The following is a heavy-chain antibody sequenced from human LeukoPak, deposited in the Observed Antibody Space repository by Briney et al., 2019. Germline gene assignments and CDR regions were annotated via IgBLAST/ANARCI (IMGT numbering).Heavy chain of an antibody. V-gene: IGHV3-30*02. J-gene: IGHJ4*02. Sequence: GGSLRLSCAASGFTLKAYAMHWVRQAPGKGLEWVAFIMYDGSSKSIGDSVKGRFSISRDNPSNTLYLEMSSLRVEDTAVYYCAKGFRLNDFSFESWGQGTLVTVSS. CDR2: IMYDGSSK. D-gene: IGHD2-21*02. CDR1: GFTLKAYA. CDR3: AKGFRLNDFSFES.